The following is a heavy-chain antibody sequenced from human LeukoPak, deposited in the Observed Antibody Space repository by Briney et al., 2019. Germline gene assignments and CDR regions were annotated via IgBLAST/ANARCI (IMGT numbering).Heavy chain of an antibody. D-gene: IGHD4-11*01. CDR3: TRVEETATTAAIIRKYSYYYYYMDV. Sequence: GGSLRLSCAASGFTFSTYRMSWVRQAPGKGLEWVANIKQDGSEKHYVDSVKGRFTISRDNAKNSLYLQMSSLRAEDTAVYYCTRVEETATTAAIIRKYSYYYYYMDVWGKGNTVTVSS. V-gene: IGHV3-7*01. CDR2: IKQDGSEK. J-gene: IGHJ6*03. CDR1: GFTFSTYR.